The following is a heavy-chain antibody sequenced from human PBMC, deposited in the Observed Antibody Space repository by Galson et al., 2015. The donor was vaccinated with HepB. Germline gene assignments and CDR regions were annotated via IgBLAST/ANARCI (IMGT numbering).Heavy chain of an antibody. CDR2: IKNKAHGETR. CDR3: ATGEDGHSH. D-gene: IGHD5-24*01. V-gene: IGHV3-15*01. J-gene: IGHJ4*02. CDR1: GFVFSNAW. Sequence: SLRLSCAASGFVFSNAWMNWVRQAPGKGLEWVGRIKNKAHGETRDYAVPVKGRFTVSRDDSKNTLYLQTNSVTTEDTAMYYCATGEDGHSHWGQGTLVTVSS.